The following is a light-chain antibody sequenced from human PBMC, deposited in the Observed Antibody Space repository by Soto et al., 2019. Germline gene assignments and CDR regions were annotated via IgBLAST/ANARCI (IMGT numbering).Light chain of an antibody. CDR2: AAS. V-gene: IGKV1-6*01. CDR1: QGISNY. J-gene: IGKJ4*01. CDR3: IQDYNYPLT. Sequence: IQMTQSPSSLSASVGDRVTITRRASQGISNYLAWYQQKPGKVPKLLIYAASTLQSGVPSRFSGSGSGTDFTLTISSLQPEDFATYYCIQDYNYPLTFGGGTKVDIK.